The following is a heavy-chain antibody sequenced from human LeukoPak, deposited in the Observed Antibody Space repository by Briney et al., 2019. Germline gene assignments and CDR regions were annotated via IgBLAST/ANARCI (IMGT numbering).Heavy chain of an antibody. J-gene: IGHJ3*02. CDR3: ARGYCSGGSCYSAFDI. CDR1: GFTVSNNY. V-gene: IGHV3-53*01. D-gene: IGHD2-15*01. CDR2: IYSGGST. Sequence: PGGSLRLSCAASGFTVSNNYMSWVRQAPGKGLEWVSVIYSGGSTYYADSVKGRFTISGDNSKNTLYLQMNSLRAEDTAVYYCARGYCSGGSCYSAFDIWGQGTMVTVSS.